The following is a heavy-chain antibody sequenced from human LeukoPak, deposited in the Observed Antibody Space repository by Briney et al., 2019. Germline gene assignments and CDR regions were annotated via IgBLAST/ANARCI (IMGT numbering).Heavy chain of an antibody. J-gene: IGHJ5*02. Sequence: SETLSLTCGVESGALSGCYWTWIRQPPGNGLEWIGEIHHSGGANYNASLKSRVTISLDTSKNQFSLKLTSMTAADTATYFCARGGGLRRSWLDLWGQGTLVTVSS. CDR2: IHHSGGA. CDR3: ARGGGLRRSWLDL. V-gene: IGHV4-34*01. CDR1: SGALSGCY. D-gene: IGHD3-10*01.